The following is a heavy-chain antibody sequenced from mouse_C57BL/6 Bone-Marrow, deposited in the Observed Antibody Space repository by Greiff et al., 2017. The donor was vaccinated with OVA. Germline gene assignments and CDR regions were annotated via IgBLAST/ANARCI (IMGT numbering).Heavy chain of an antibody. V-gene: IGHV1-55*01. J-gene: IGHJ2*01. CDR3: AKKGLLWLRRGFDY. D-gene: IGHD2-2*01. CDR1: GYTFTSYW. Sequence: QVQLQQPGAELVKPGASVKMSCKASGYTFTSYWITWVKQRPGQGLEWIGDIYPGSGRTNFNEKFKSEATLTVDTSSSTAYMQLSSLTSEDSAVYYCAKKGLLWLRRGFDYWGQGTTLTVST. CDR2: IYPGSGRT.